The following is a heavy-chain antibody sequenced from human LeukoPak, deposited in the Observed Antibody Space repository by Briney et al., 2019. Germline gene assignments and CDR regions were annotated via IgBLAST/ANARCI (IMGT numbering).Heavy chain of an antibody. V-gene: IGHV3-23*01. CDR1: GLTFSNFA. CDR2: ITNTGSST. J-gene: IGHJ4*02. Sequence: GGSLRLSCATSGLTFSNFARTWVRQAPGKGLEWVSSITNTGSSTLYADSVKGRFIIARDNSKNKLVLQRNSLRAAHSAVPHCAKEMPDHRCWGQGTLVTVSS. D-gene: IGHD2-2*01. CDR3: AKEMPDHRC.